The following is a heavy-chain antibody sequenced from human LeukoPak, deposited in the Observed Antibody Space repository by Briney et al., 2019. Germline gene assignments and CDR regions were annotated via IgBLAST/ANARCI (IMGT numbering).Heavy chain of an antibody. J-gene: IGHJ4*02. D-gene: IGHD3-10*01. Sequence: GGSLRLSCAASGFTFSSYAMSWVRQAPGKGLEWVSAISGSGGSTYYADSVKGRFTISRDNAKNSLYLQMNSLRAEDTAVYYCARDFGYGSGSYGVNWGQGTLVTVSS. CDR1: GFTFSSYA. CDR3: ARDFGYGSGSYGVN. CDR2: ISGSGGST. V-gene: IGHV3-23*01.